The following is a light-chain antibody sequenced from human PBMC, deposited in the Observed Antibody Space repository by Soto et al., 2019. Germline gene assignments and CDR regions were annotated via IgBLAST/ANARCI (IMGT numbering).Light chain of an antibody. CDR3: SSYTRSSTLVV. CDR2: DVS. V-gene: IGLV2-14*01. J-gene: IGLJ2*01. Sequence: QSALTQPASVSGSPGQSITISCTGTSSDVGGYNYVSWYQQHPGKAPKLMIYDVSNRPSGVSNRFSGSKYGNTASLTISGRQAEDEADYYCSSYTRSSTLVVFGGGTKLTVL. CDR1: SSDVGGYNY.